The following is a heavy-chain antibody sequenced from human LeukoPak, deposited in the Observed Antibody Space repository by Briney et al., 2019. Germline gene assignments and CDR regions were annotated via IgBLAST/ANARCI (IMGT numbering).Heavy chain of an antibody. CDR1: GYTFTSYD. J-gene: IGHJ6*03. D-gene: IGHD6-19*01. V-gene: IGHV1-8*03. Sequence: ASVKVSCKASGYTFTSYDINWVRQATGQGLEWMGWMNPNSGNTGYAQKFQGRVTITRNTSISTAYMELSSLRSEDTAVYYCARALGYSSGWYNYYYYYMDVWGKGTTVTISS. CDR3: ARALGYSSGWYNYYYYYMDV. CDR2: MNPNSGNT.